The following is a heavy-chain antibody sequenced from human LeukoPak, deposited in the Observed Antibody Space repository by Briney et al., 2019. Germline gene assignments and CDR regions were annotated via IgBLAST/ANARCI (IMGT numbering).Heavy chain of an antibody. V-gene: IGHV4-34*01. CDR2: INHSGST. D-gene: IGHD3-10*01. J-gene: IGHJ3*02. Sequence: SETLSLTCAVYGGSFSGYYWSWIRQPPGKGLEWIGEINHSGSTNYNPSLKSRVTISVDTSKNQFSLKLSSVTAADTAVYYCAGTYSYGSGSDAFDIWGQGTMVTVSS. CDR3: AGTYSYGSGSDAFDI. CDR1: GGSFSGYY.